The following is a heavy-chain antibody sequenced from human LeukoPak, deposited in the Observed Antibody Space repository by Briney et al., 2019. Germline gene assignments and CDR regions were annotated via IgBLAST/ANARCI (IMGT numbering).Heavy chain of an antibody. Sequence: SETLSLTCTVTGRSISSYYWSWIRQPPGKGLEWIGYIYYSGSTNYNPSLKSRVTISVDTSKNQFSLKLSSVTAADTAVYYCARGLSIVVVPAAISHGMDVWGQGTTVTVSS. V-gene: IGHV4-59*12. CDR2: IYYSGST. CDR3: ARGLSIVVVPAAISHGMDV. J-gene: IGHJ6*02. D-gene: IGHD2-2*02. CDR1: GRSISSYY.